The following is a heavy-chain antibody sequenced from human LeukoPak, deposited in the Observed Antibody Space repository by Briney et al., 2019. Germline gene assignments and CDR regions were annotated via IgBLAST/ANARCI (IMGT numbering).Heavy chain of an antibody. D-gene: IGHD4-11*01. V-gene: IGHV3-7*01. CDR3: VRDDAATKPC. CDR2: IKRDGSEK. J-gene: IGHJ4*02. Sequence: GGSLRLSCAASGFTISSYWMSWVRQAPGKGLEWVANIKRDGSEKYYVDSVKGRFTISRDNAKNSLYLQMNSLRVEDTAVYYCVRDDAATKPCWGQGTLVTVSS. CDR1: GFTISSYW.